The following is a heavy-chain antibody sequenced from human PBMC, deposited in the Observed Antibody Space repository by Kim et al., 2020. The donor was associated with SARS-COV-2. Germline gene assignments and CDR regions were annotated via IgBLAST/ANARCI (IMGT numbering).Heavy chain of an antibody. Sequence: SETLSLTCTVSGGSISSGGYYWSWIRQHPGKGLEWIGDIYYSGSTYYNPSLKSRVTISVDTSKNQFSLKLSSVTAADTAVYYCARSIAAAVNWFDPWGQGTLVTVSS. V-gene: IGHV4-31*03. CDR1: GGSISSGGYY. D-gene: IGHD6-13*01. J-gene: IGHJ5*02. CDR3: ARSIAAAVNWFDP. CDR2: IYYSGST.